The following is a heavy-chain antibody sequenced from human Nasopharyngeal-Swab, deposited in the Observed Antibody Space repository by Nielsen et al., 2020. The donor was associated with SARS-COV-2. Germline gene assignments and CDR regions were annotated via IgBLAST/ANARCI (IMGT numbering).Heavy chain of an antibody. J-gene: IGHJ4*02. CDR2: INPSGGGT. D-gene: IGHD3/OR15-3a*01. V-gene: IGHV1-46*01. Sequence: ASVQVPCKASAGTFSNYAISWVRQAPGQGLEWMGIINPSGGGTSYAQKFQGRVTITRDTSASTVYLELSSLRSEDTAVYYCARDSGRDWCGQDYWGQGTLVTVSS. CDR1: AGTFSNYA. CDR3: ARDSGRDWCGQDY.